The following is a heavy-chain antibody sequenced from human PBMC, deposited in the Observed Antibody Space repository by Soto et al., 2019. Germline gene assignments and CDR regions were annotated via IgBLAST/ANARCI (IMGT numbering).Heavy chain of an antibody. J-gene: IGHJ4*02. CDR1: GFTFGTYT. CDR3: AKPGYSSSAFDS. CDR2: ISSDGGST. D-gene: IGHD6-13*01. V-gene: IGHV3-64D*08. Sequence: GGSLRLSCSASGFTFGTYTLHWVRQAPGRGLESVSVISSDGGSTHYADSVRGRFTISRDNSMNTLYLQMSSLKPEDSALYYCAKPGYSSSAFDSWGRGTLVTVSS.